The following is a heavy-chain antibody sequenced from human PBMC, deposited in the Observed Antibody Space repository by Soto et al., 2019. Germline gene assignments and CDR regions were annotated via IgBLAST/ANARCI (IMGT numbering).Heavy chain of an antibody. CDR2: ISTGGST. Sequence: GGSLRLSCAASGFTVSSNYMSWVRQAPGKGLEWVSVISTGGSTYYADSVKGRFTISRHSSKNTVYLQMNSLRAEDTAVYYCARDRHSSGWFEVFNMWGQGTMVTVSS. J-gene: IGHJ3*02. D-gene: IGHD6-19*01. V-gene: IGHV3-53*04. CDR1: GFTVSSNY. CDR3: ARDRHSSGWFEVFNM.